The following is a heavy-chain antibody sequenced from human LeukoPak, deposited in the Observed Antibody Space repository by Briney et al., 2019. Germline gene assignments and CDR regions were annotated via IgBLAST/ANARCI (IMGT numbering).Heavy chain of an antibody. J-gene: IGHJ4*02. CDR3: AREMRIAAAATGY. CDR1: GYTFTGYY. Sequence: ASVKVSCKASGYTFTGYYMHWVRQAPGQGLEWMGWINPNSGGTNYAQKFQGRVTMTRDTSISTAYMELSRLRSDDTAVYYCAREMRIAAAATGYWGQGTLVTVSS. CDR2: INPNSGGT. V-gene: IGHV1-2*02. D-gene: IGHD6-13*01.